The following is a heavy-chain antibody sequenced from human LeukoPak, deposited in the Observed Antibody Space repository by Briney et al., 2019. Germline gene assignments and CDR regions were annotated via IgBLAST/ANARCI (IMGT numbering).Heavy chain of an antibody. V-gene: IGHV4-34*01. Sequence: SETLSRTSAVYGGSFSGFYWSWIRQPPGKGLEWIGEINDSGSTNYNPSVKSRVTRSVDKSKTQLSLKLSSVTAADTAVYYCARVRMTMIPAGMDVWGQGTTVTVSS. CDR2: INDSGST. J-gene: IGHJ6*02. CDR1: GGSFSGFY. D-gene: IGHD3-22*01. CDR3: ARVRMTMIPAGMDV.